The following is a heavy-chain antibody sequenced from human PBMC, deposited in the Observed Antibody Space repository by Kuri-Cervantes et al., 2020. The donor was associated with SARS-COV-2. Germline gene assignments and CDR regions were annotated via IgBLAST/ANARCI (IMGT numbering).Heavy chain of an antibody. J-gene: IGHJ6*02. D-gene: IGHD4-17*01. CDR1: GFTFSGSA. CDR3: ARDPMDYGDYSSPTGLFYYYYGMDV. V-gene: IGHV3-73*01. CDR2: IRSKANSYAT. Sequence: GESLKISCAASGFTFSGSAMHWVRQASGKGLEWVGRIRSKANSYATAYAASVRGRFTISRDDSKNTAHLQMNSLRAEDTAVYYCARDPMDYGDYSSPTGLFYYYYGMDVWGQGTTVTVSS.